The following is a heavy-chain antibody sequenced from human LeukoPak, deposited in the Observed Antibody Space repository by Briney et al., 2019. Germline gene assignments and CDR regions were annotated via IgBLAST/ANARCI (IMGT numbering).Heavy chain of an antibody. V-gene: IGHV4-59*04. CDR3: AGESGGGYCSSTSCHAHYPGLKKRRYYWYFDL. D-gene: IGHD2-2*01. CDR2: IYYSGST. CDR1: GGSISSYY. J-gene: IGHJ2*01. Sequence: PSETLSLTCTVSGGSISSYYWSWIRQPPGKGLEWIGSIYYSGSTYYNPSLKSRVTISVDTSKNQFSLKLSSVTAADTAVYYCAGESGGGYCSSTSCHAHYPGLKKRRYYWYFDLWGRGTLVTVSS.